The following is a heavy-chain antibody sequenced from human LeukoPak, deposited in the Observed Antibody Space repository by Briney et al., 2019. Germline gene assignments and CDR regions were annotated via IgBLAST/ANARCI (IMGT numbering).Heavy chain of an antibody. CDR2: IYTSGST. Sequence: NAAQTLSLTCTVSGRSISSGSYYWSWIRQPAGKGLEGIGRIYTSGSTNYNPSLKSRVTISVDTSKNQFSLKLSSVTATDTAVYYCARAGYGFLEWPVQYYFDYWGQGTLVTVSS. CDR1: GRSISSGSYY. D-gene: IGHD3-3*01. CDR3: ARAGYGFLEWPVQYYFDY. J-gene: IGHJ4*02. V-gene: IGHV4-61*02.